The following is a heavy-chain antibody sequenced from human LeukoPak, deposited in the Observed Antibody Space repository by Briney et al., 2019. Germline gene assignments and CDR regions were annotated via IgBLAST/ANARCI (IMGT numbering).Heavy chain of an antibody. J-gene: IGHJ4*02. CDR1: GYTFTSYG. CDR2: ISAYNGNT. V-gene: IGHV1-18*01. Sequence: VASVKVSCKASGYTFTSYGISCVRQAPGQGLEWMGWISAYNGNTNYAQKLQGRVTMTTDTSTSTAYMELRSLRSDDTAVYYCARSSITMIVVDKYFDYWGQGTLVTVSS. D-gene: IGHD3-22*01. CDR3: ARSSITMIVVDKYFDY.